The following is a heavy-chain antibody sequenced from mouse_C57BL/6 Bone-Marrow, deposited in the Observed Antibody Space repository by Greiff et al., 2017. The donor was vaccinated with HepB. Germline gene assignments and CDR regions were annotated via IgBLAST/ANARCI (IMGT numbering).Heavy chain of an antibody. D-gene: IGHD4-1*01. J-gene: IGHJ2*01. CDR3: AIYKGNWDGYYFDY. CDR2: ISNKANGYTT. CDR1: GFTFTAYY. V-gene: IGHV7-3*01. Sequence: EVPLVESGGGLVQPGGSLSLSCAASGFTFTAYYMSWVRQPPGKALEWLGFISNKANGYTTEYRASLKGRFTISRDNSHSSLYLQMNALRAEDSATYYCAIYKGNWDGYYFDYWGQGTTLTVSS.